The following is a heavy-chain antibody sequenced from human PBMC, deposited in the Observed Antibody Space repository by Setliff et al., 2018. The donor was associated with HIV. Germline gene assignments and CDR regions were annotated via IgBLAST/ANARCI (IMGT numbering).Heavy chain of an antibody. V-gene: IGHV1-3*01. CDR1: GYSFTTYA. CDR3: ALIVGATTPFDY. Sequence: ASVKVSCKASGYSFTTYALHWMRQAPGQSLEWMGWINAGSGGTKYSQKFQGRVILTSDTSASTAYMELSSLRSEDTAVYYCALIVGATTPFDYWGQGTLVTVSS. D-gene: IGHD1-26*01. CDR2: INAGSGGT. J-gene: IGHJ4*02.